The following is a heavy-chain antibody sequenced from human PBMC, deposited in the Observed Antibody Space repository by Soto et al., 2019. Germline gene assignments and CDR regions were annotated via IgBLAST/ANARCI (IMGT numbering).Heavy chain of an antibody. CDR3: AKDVGAYYCYGMDV. CDR1: GFTFYSYT. D-gene: IGHD1-26*01. J-gene: IGHJ6*02. CDR2: ISGSGRST. V-gene: IGHV3-23*01. Sequence: QPGGSLRLSCAASGFTFYSYTMSWVRQAPGKGLEWVSSISGSGRSTYYADSVKGRFTISRDNSNNTLYLQMHSLRAEDTAVYYCAKDVGAYYCYGMDVWGQGTTVTVSS.